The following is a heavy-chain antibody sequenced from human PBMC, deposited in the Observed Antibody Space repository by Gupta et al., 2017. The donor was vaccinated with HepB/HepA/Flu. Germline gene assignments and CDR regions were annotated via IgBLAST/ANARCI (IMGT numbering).Heavy chain of an antibody. Sequence: EVQLVESGGGLVQPGGSLRLSCAASGFTFSSYWMSWVRQAPGEGLEWVANIKQDGSEKYYVDSVKGRFTSSRDNAKNSLYLQMNSLRAEDTAVYYCARDNARRAAAPDYGMDVWGQGTTVTVSS. J-gene: IGHJ6*02. V-gene: IGHV3-7*01. D-gene: IGHD6-13*01. CDR3: ARDNARRAAAPDYGMDV. CDR2: IKQDGSEK. CDR1: GFTFSSYW.